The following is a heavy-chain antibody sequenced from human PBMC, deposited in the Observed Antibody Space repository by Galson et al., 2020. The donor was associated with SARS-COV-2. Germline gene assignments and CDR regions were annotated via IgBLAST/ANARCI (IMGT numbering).Heavy chain of an antibody. CDR2: MYYSGST. Sequence: SETLSLTCTVSGGSISSSNYYWGWIRQPPGKGLEWIGSMYYSGSTYYNPSLKSRVTISVDTSKNQFSLKLSSVPAADTAVYYCARVYCSGGSCSQFDYWGQGTLITVSS. CDR3: ARVYCSGGSCSQFDY. CDR1: GGSISSSNYY. D-gene: IGHD2-15*01. V-gene: IGHV4-39*01. J-gene: IGHJ4*02.